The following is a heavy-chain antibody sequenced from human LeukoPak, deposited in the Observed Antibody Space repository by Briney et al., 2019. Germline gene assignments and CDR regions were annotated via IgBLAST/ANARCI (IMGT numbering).Heavy chain of an antibody. V-gene: IGHV3-53*01. CDR3: VRGDYGDYTLFDY. CDR1: GFTVSSNY. D-gene: IGHD4-17*01. J-gene: IGHJ4*02. CDR2: IYSGGST. Sequence: GGSLRLSCAASGFTVSSNYMSWVRQAPGKGLEGVSVIYSGGSTYYADSVKGRFTISRDNSKNTLYLQMNSLRAEDTAVYYCVRGDYGDYTLFDYWGQGTLVTVSS.